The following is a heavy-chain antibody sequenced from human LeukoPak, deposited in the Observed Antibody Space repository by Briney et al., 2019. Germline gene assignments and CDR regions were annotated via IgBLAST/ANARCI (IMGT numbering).Heavy chain of an antibody. CDR3: AMTSYYYDSSGYAPYFDY. V-gene: IGHV1-69*02. CDR2: ILPILGIA. Sequence: TVKVSRKASVDTLSSYTISWVPHAPGQGREWMGRILPILGIANHARKCKGRVTNTSVKFTSTGYTDLSSLKMENMTVYYSAMTSYYYDSSGYAPYFDYWGQGTLVTVSS. D-gene: IGHD3-22*01. J-gene: IGHJ4*02. CDR1: VDTLSSYT.